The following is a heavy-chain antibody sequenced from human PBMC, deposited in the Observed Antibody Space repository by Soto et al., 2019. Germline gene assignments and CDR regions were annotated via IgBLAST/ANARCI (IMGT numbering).Heavy chain of an antibody. J-gene: IGHJ6*02. CDR3: AKDFYYGSGSYYSGVDA. CDR2: ISYDGRHQ. V-gene: IGHV3-30*18. CDR1: GFTFTNYG. Sequence: GGSLRLSCAASGFTFTNYGMHWVRQAPGKGLEWVAVISYDGRHQNYADSVKGRFAISRDNSENTLYLQMNSLRAEDTAVYYCAKDFYYGSGSYYSGVDAWGQGTTVTVSS. D-gene: IGHD3-10*01.